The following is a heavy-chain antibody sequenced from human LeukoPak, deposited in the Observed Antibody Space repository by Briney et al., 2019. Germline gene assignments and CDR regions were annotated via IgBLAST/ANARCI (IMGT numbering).Heavy chain of an antibody. D-gene: IGHD2-2*01. V-gene: IGHV3-23*01. Sequence: RTGGSLRLSCAASGFTFSSYAMSWVRQAPGKGLEWVSAISGSGGSTYYADSVKGRFTISRDNSKNTLYLQMNSLRAEDTAVYYCASAIVVVPAATDWDFDYWGQGTLVTVSS. CDR1: GFTFSSYA. CDR3: ASAIVVVPAATDWDFDY. J-gene: IGHJ4*02. CDR2: ISGSGGST.